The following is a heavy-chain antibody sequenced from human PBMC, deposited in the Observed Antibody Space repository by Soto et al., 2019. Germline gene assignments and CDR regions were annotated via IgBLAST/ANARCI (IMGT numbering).Heavy chain of an antibody. CDR2: IYYSGST. CDR1: GGSISSGGYY. Sequence: SETLSLTCTVSGGSISSGGYYWSWIRQHPGKGLEWIGYIYYSGSTYYNPSLKSRVTISVDTSKNQFSLKLGSVTAADTAVYYCAREPPDFGVETGWFDPWGQGTLVTVSS. V-gene: IGHV4-31*03. J-gene: IGHJ5*02. CDR3: AREPPDFGVETGWFDP. D-gene: IGHD3-3*01.